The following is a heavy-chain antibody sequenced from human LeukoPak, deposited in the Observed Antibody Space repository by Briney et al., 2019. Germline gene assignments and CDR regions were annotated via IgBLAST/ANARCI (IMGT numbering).Heavy chain of an antibody. Sequence: GGSLRLSCAASGFTFSTYVMSCVRQAPGKGLEWVSAISGSGGSTYYADSVGRFSISRDNSNNTLYLQMTSLRAEDTAVYYCAKEGRGMGATTIDYWGQGTLVTVSS. D-gene: IGHD1-26*01. CDR2: ISGSGGST. CDR3: AKEGRGMGATTIDY. CDR1: GFTFSTYV. J-gene: IGHJ4*02. V-gene: IGHV3-23*01.